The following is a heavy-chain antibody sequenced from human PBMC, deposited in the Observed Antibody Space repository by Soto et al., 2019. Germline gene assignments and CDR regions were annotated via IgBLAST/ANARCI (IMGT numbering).Heavy chain of an antibody. CDR3: ARGDHFDSSGPFDP. J-gene: IGHJ5*02. CDR2: IYYSGYT. Sequence: SETLSLTCTVSGGSMSSYYWYWLRQPPGKGLECIGYIYYSGYTNYSPSLKSRVTMSVDTSKNHFSLKLSSVTAADTAVYYCARGDHFDSSGPFDPWGQGTLVTV. CDR1: GGSMSSYY. V-gene: IGHV4-59*01. D-gene: IGHD3-22*01.